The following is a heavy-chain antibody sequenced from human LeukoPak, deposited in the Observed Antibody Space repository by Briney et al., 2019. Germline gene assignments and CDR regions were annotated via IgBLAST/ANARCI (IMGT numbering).Heavy chain of an antibody. Sequence: PGGSLRLSCAASGFTFSSYAMSWVRQAPGKGLGWVSAISGSGGSTYYADSVKGRFTISRDNATNSLYLQMNSLRAEDTAVYYCARWIGYFYYMDVWGKGTTVTISS. CDR2: ISGSGGST. CDR1: GFTFSSYA. V-gene: IGHV3-23*01. J-gene: IGHJ6*03. D-gene: IGHD2/OR15-2a*01. CDR3: ARWIGYFYYMDV.